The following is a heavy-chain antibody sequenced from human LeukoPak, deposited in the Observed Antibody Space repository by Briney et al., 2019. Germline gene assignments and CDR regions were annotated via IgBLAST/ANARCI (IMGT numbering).Heavy chain of an antibody. D-gene: IGHD3-10*01. Sequence: GGSLRLSCAASGFTFSSYSMNWVRQAPGKGLEWVSSISSSSSYIYYADSVKGRFTISRDNAKNSLYLQMNSLRVEDTALYYCARAFAGAPFDLWGRGTLVTVSS. J-gene: IGHJ2*01. CDR3: ARAFAGAPFDL. CDR2: ISSSSSYI. CDR1: GFTFSSYS. V-gene: IGHV3-21*01.